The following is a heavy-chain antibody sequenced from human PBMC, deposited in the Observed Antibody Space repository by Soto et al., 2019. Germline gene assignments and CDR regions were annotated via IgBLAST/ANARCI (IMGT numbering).Heavy chain of an antibody. Sequence: VEVSCKASGYTFTSYFMHWVRQAPGQGLEWMGILNPNGGSTTYAQKFQGRGTMTRDTSTSTVYMELSSLRSEDTAVYYCSRAVARYDAFDIWGQGTMVTVSS. CDR3: SRAVARYDAFDI. J-gene: IGHJ3*02. V-gene: IGHV1-46*03. CDR2: LNPNGGST. D-gene: IGHD6-19*01. CDR1: GYTFTSYF.